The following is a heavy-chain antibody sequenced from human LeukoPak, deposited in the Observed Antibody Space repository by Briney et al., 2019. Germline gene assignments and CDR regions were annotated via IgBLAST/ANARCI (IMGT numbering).Heavy chain of an antibody. Sequence: GGSLRLSCAASGFTFDDYGMSWVRQAPGKGLEWVSAISGSGGSTYYADSVKGRFTISRDNSKNTLYLQMNSLRAEDTAVYYCAKDRSKEWGYDILTGYYNSNWFDPWGQGTLVTVSS. CDR2: ISGSGGST. J-gene: IGHJ5*02. V-gene: IGHV3-23*01. CDR3: AKDRSKEWGYDILTGYYNSNWFDP. CDR1: GFTFDDYG. D-gene: IGHD3-9*01.